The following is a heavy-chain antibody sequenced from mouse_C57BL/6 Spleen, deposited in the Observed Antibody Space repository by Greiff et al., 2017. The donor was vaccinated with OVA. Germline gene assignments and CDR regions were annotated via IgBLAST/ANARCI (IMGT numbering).Heavy chain of an antibody. Sequence: ESGPGLVKPSQSLSLTCSVTGYSITSGYYWNWIRQFPGNKLEWMGYISYDGSNKYNPSLKNRISITRDTSKNQFFLKLHSVTTDDTATYYCAREWDYGNPSYYAMDYWGQGTSVTVSS. CDR1: GYSITSGYY. CDR3: AREWDYGNPSYYAMDY. J-gene: IGHJ4*01. D-gene: IGHD2-1*01. V-gene: IGHV3-6*01. CDR2: ISYDGSN.